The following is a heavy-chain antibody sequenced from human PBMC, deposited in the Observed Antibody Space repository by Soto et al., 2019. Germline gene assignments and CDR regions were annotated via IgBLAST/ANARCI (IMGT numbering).Heavy chain of an antibody. CDR1: RSAVSSYS. CDR2: ISVSSSYI. J-gene: IGHJ6*02. Sequence: GGSLRLSCVASRSAVSSYSISWVRQAPGKGLEWVSSISVSSSYIYYAASVKGRFIISRDNDATSVYLQMKNLRADDTAVYYCAPIQRSGPRWGMDVWGQGTTVTVSS. CDR3: APIQRSGPRWGMDV. V-gene: IGHV3-21*01. D-gene: IGHD6-19*01.